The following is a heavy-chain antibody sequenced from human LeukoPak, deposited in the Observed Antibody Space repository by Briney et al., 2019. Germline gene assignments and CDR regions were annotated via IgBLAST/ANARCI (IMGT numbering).Heavy chain of an antibody. D-gene: IGHD3-10*01. J-gene: IGHJ6*03. CDR1: GFTVSSNY. V-gene: IGHV3-53*01. CDR3: AREGRVKYYYYMDV. CDR2: IYSGGST. Sequence: GGSLRLSCAASGFTVSSNYMSWVRQAPGKGLEWVSVIYSGGSTYYADSVKGRFTISRDNSKNTLYLQMNSLRAEDTAVYYCAREGRVKYYYYMDVWGKGTTVTVSS.